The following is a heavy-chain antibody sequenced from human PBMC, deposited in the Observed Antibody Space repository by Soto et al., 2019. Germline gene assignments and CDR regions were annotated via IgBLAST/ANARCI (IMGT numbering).Heavy chain of an antibody. J-gene: IGHJ3*02. V-gene: IGHV3-7*05. D-gene: IGHD2-15*01. CDR3: TRVGWLLYASDI. CDR2: IKQDGSDN. Sequence: EVQLVESGGGLVQPGGSLRLSCAASGFTFGGFWMSWVRQAPGKGLEWVANIKQDGSDNYYVDSVKGRFTISRDNAKSSLYLQMNSLTVEDTAVYYCTRVGWLLYASDIWGQGTMVTVSS. CDR1: GFTFGGFW.